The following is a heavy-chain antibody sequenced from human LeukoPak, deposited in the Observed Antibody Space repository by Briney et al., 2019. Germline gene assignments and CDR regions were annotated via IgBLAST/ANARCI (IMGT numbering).Heavy chain of an antibody. D-gene: IGHD3-3*01. CDR1: GYTLTELS. Sequence: ASVKVSCKVSGYTLTELSIHWVRQAPGKGLEWVGGFDPEEDETAYAQKFQGRVSMTEDTSTDTAYMELSSLRSDDTAVYYYATQKLLEGRYFFDYWGQGTLVTVSS. CDR3: ATQKLLEGRYFFDY. V-gene: IGHV1-24*01. J-gene: IGHJ4*02. CDR2: FDPEEDET.